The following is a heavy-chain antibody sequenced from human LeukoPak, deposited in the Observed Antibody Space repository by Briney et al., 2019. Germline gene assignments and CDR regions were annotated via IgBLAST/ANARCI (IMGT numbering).Heavy chain of an antibody. V-gene: IGHV4-4*09. CDR3: ARRGPDSSPYYYYYMDV. D-gene: IGHD3-10*01. CDR1: GGSISSYY. J-gene: IGHJ6*03. CDR2: IYTSGGT. Sequence: KTSETLSLTCTVSGGSISSYYWSWIRQPPGKGLEWIGYIYTSGGTNYNPSLKSRVTISVDTSKNQFSLKLSSVTAADTAVYYCARRGPDSSPYYYYYMDVWGKGTTVTVSS.